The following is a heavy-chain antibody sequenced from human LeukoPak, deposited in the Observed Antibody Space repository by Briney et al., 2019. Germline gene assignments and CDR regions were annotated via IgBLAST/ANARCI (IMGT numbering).Heavy chain of an antibody. J-gene: IGHJ6*02. D-gene: IGHD3-10*01. CDR2: ISYDGSNK. Sequence: PGRSLRLSCAASGFTFSSYGMHWVRQAPGKGLEWVAVISYDGSNKYYADSVKGRFTISRDNSKNTLYLKMNSLRAEDTDVYYCAKDKSGGGYYYYYGMDVWGQGTTVTVSS. CDR1: GFTFSSYG. CDR3: AKDKSGGGYYYYYGMDV. V-gene: IGHV3-30*18.